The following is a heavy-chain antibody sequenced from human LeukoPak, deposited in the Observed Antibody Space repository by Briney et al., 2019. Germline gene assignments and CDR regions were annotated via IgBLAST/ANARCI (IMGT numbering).Heavy chain of an antibody. CDR2: IISSSSYI. CDR3: AEYSSSSDAFDI. J-gene: IGHJ3*02. CDR1: GFTFSSYS. D-gene: IGHD6-6*01. Sequence: GGSLRLSCAASGFTFSSYSMNWVRRAPGEGLEGVSSIISSSSYIYYADPVKGRFTISRDNAKNSLYLQMNSLRAEDTAVYYCAEYSSSSDAFDIWGQGTMVTVSS. V-gene: IGHV3-21*01.